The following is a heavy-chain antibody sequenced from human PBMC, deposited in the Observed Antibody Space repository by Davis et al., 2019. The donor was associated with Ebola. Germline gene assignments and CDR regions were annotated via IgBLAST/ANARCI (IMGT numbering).Heavy chain of an antibody. Sequence: VSVKVSCKASGYTFTSYAMHWVRQAPGQRLEWMGWINAGNGNTKYSQKFQGRVTITRDTSASTAYMELSSLRSEDTAVYYCARIPIGYSKTTYYYYGMDVWGQGTTVTVSS. D-gene: IGHD4-11*01. CDR3: ARIPIGYSKTTYYYYGMDV. J-gene: IGHJ6*02. V-gene: IGHV1-3*01. CDR1: GYTFTSYA. CDR2: INAGNGNT.